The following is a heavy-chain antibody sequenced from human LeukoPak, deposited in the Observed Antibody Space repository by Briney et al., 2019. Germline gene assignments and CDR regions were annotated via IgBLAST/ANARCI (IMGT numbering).Heavy chain of an antibody. D-gene: IGHD3-10*01. Sequence: GRSLRLSCAASGFTFDDYAMHWVRQAPGKGLEWVSGISWNSGYIGYEDSVKGRFTISRDNAKNSLYLQMNSPRAEDTALYYCAKGSYGSGSYVDYWGQGTLITVSS. V-gene: IGHV3-9*01. J-gene: IGHJ4*02. CDR3: AKGSYGSGSYVDY. CDR2: ISWNSGYI. CDR1: GFTFDDYA.